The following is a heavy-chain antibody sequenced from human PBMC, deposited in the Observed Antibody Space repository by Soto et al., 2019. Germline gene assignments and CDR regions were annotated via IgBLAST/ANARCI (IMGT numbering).Heavy chain of an antibody. CDR1: GFTFSDYA. Sequence: VQLVESGGGVVQPGRSLRLSCAASGFTFSDYAMHWVRQAPGKGLEWVAVVSHDGRNTHYADSVKGRFTISRDSSKNTVSLEMTGLRAEDTAVYYCAKGGRQWLVTSDFNYWGQGALVTVCS. D-gene: IGHD6-19*01. V-gene: IGHV3-30*18. CDR2: VSHDGRNT. J-gene: IGHJ4*02. CDR3: AKGGRQWLVTSDFNY.